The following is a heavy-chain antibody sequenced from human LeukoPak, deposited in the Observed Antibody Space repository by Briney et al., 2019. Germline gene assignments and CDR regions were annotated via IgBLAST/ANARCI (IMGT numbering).Heavy chain of an antibody. CDR2: IWYDGSNK. D-gene: IGHD3-9*01. J-gene: IGHJ4*02. V-gene: IGHV3-33*01. CDR1: GFTFSSYG. CDR3: ARDKYDILTGYYNAYYFDY. Sequence: GRSLRLSRAASGFTFSSYGMHWVRQAPGKGLEWVAVIWYDGSNKYYADSVKGRFTISRDNSKNTLYLQMNSLRAEDTAVYYCARDKYDILTGYYNAYYFDYWGQGTLVTVSS.